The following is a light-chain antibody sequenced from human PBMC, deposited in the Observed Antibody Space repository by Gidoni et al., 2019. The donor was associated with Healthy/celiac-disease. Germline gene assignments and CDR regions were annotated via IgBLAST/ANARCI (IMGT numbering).Light chain of an antibody. CDR1: QSISSH. CDR2: AAS. Sequence: DSQMTQSPSSLSVSVGPRVTITRRASQSISSHLNWYQLKPGKAPKLLIYAASSLQSGVPSKFSGSGSRTDFTLTLTSLQPDDFATCHYQQSYSTPRTFXQXTKVEIK. CDR3: QQSYSTPRT. V-gene: IGKV1-39*01. J-gene: IGKJ1*01.